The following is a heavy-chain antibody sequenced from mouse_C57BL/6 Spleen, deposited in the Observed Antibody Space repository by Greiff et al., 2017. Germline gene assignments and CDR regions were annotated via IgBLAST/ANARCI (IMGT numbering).Heavy chain of an antibody. CDR3: TYSNTYFDY. Sequence: EVKVEASGGGLVQPGGSMKLSCVASGFTFSNYWMNWVRQSPEKGLEWVAPISLKSDNYATHYAESVKGRFTISRDDSKSSVDLQINNLRAEDTGIYYGTYSNTYFDYWGQGTTLTVAS. CDR1: GFTFSNYW. V-gene: IGHV6-3*01. CDR2: ISLKSDNYAT. D-gene: IGHD2-5*01. J-gene: IGHJ2*01.